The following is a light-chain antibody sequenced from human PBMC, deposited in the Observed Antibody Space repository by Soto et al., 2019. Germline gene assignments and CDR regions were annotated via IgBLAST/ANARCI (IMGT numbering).Light chain of an antibody. V-gene: IGKV3-11*01. CDR2: DAS. CDR3: HQRQSWPRT. Sequence: EIVLTQSPGTLSLSPGERATLSCRASQSVSNNYLAWYQQKPGQAPRLLISDASNRATGIPVRFSGSGSGTDFTLTISSLEPEDFAVYYCHQRQSWPRTFGQGTKVDIK. CDR1: QSVSNNY. J-gene: IGKJ1*01.